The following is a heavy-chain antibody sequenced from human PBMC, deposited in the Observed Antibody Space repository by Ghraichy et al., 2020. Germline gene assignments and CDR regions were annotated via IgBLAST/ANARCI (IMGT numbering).Heavy chain of an antibody. CDR2: VYNRGST. D-gene: IGHD4/OR15-4a*01. J-gene: IGHJ4*02. CDR1: GSTVSDIY. V-gene: IGHV3-66*01. Sequence: GESLNISCAASGSTVSDIYMSWVRQAPGKGLEWVSIVYNRGSTYYADSVKGRFTISRDNSINTLYLQMNSLRAEDTAVYYCARDHHCAGDCWGQGTLVTVSS. CDR3: ARDHHCAGDC.